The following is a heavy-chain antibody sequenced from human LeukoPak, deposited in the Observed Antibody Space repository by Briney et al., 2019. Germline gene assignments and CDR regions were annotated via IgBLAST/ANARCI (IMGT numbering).Heavy chain of an antibody. D-gene: IGHD2-2*01. CDR2: IRSKAYGGTT. CDR1: GFTFGDYA. CDR3: AKPAAWSVVPAATGAEYFQH. V-gene: IGHV3-49*04. Sequence: GGSLRLSCTASGFTFGDYAMSWVRQAPGKGLEWVGFIRSKAYGGTTEYAASVKGRFTISRDDSKSIAYLQMNSLRAEDTAVYYCAKPAAWSVVPAATGAEYFQHWGQGTLVTVSS. J-gene: IGHJ1*01.